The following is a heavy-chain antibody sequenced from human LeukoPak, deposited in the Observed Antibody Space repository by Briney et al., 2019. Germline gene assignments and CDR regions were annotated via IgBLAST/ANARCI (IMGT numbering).Heavy chain of an antibody. CDR1: GITFSSHA. CDR2: IRTSTEGANYA. D-gene: IGHD3-9*01. V-gene: IGHV3-48*02. J-gene: IGHJ4*02. Sequence: GGSLRLSCAASGITFSSHAMTWVRQAPGKGLEWVSNIRTSTEGANYAIYADSVKGRVTFSRDDAKNTLYLHMHSLRDDDTAVYYCARDQRYAFDYWGQGILVTVSS. CDR3: ARDQRYAFDY.